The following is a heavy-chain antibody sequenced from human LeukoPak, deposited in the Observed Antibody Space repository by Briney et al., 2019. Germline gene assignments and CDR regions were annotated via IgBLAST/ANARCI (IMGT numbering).Heavy chain of an antibody. V-gene: IGHV3-49*04. Sequence: GGSLRLSCTVSGFTFGDYAINWVRQAPGKGLEWVGFIRSKAFGETAEYAASVKGRFTISRDDSKSIAYLQMSSLKTEDTAVYYCTRDRGSSTLGDYWGQGTLVTVSS. CDR3: TRDRGSSTLGDY. J-gene: IGHJ4*02. CDR1: GFTFGDYA. CDR2: IRSKAFGETA. D-gene: IGHD7-27*01.